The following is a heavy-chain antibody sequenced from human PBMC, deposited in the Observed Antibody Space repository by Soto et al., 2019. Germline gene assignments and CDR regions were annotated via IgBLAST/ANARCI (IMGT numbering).Heavy chain of an antibody. CDR1: GYTFTSYG. V-gene: IGHV1-18*01. CDR2: ISAYNGNT. J-gene: IGHJ4*02. D-gene: IGHD7-27*01. Sequence: QVQLVQSGAEVKKPGASVKVSCKASGYTFTSYGISWVRQAPGQGLEWMGWISAYNGNTNYAQKLQGRVTMTTDTSTSTAYLELRSLRSDDTAVYYCERQKLGQGMGGGTRGNYWGQGTLVTVSS. CDR3: ERQKLGQGMGGGTRGNY.